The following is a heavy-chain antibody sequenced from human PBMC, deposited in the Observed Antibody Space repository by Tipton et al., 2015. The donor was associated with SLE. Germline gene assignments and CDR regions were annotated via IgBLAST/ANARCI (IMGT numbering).Heavy chain of an antibody. CDR1: DDSIRDYY. CDR2: ISYSGST. Sequence: TLSLTCSVSDDSIRDYYFSWIRQPPGKELEWIGYISYSGSTRYNPSLESRLTISVDTPNNPFSLRLSSVTAADTAIYYCARQLGYSDPFAFDYWGQGTLVTVSS. V-gene: IGHV4-59*08. D-gene: IGHD4-17*01. J-gene: IGHJ4*02. CDR3: ARQLGYSDPFAFDY.